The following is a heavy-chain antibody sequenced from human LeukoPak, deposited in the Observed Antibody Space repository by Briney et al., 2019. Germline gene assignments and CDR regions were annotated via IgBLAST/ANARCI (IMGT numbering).Heavy chain of an antibody. D-gene: IGHD1-7*01. V-gene: IGHV1-2*02. CDR3: AGDPAGNWNYVAVYYYGMDV. Sequence: ASVKVSCTASGYTFTGYYMHWVRQAPGQGLEWMGWINPNSGGTNYAQKFQGRVTMTRDTSISTAYMELSRLRSDDTAVYYCAGDPAGNWNYVAVYYYGMDVWGQGTTVTVSS. CDR2: INPNSGGT. J-gene: IGHJ6*02. CDR1: GYTFTGYY.